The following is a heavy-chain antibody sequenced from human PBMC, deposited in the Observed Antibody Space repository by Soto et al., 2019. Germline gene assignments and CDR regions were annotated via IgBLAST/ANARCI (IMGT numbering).Heavy chain of an antibody. CDR3: ASKSACGGDCYAFDS. CDR1: GGIFSSNT. CDR2: IIPLFGTA. J-gene: IGHJ4*02. V-gene: IGHV1-69*06. D-gene: IGHD2-21*02. Sequence: QVYLVQSGAEVKKPGSSVKISCKASGGIFSSNTINWVRQAAGQGLEWMGGIIPLFGTANYAEKFQGRVTITADKSTKTEYMELTSLRSEDTAVYYCASKSACGGDCYAFDSWGQGTLGTVSS.